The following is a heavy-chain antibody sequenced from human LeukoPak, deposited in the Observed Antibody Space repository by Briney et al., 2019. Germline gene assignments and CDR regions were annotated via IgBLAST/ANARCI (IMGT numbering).Heavy chain of an antibody. V-gene: IGHV4-61*02. CDR1: GGSISSGSYY. CDR2: IYTSGST. D-gene: IGHD3-10*01. CDR3: ARFVMVREGFDP. J-gene: IGHJ5*02. Sequence: SQTLSLTCTVSGGSISSGSYYWSWIRQPAGKGLEWIGRIYTSGSTNYNPSLKSRVTISVDTSKNQFSLKLSSVTAADTAVYYCARFVMVREGFDPWGQGTLVTVSS.